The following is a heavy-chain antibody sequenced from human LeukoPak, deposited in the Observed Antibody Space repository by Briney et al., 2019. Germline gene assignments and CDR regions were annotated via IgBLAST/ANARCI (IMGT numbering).Heavy chain of an antibody. D-gene: IGHD6-13*01. Sequence: ASVKVSCKASGYXFINYGISWVRQAPGQGLEWMGWSSAYTGNTNYAQKFQGRVTMTTDTSTSTAYMELRSLRCDDTAVYYCARGHGSSWLPFDYWGQGTLVTVSS. CDR1: GYXFINYG. CDR2: SSAYTGNT. J-gene: IGHJ4*02. CDR3: ARGHGSSWLPFDY. V-gene: IGHV1-18*01.